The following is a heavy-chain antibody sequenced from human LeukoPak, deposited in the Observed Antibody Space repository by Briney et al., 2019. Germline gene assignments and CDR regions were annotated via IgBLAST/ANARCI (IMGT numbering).Heavy chain of an antibody. CDR2: ISPNSGGT. J-gene: IGHJ4*02. Sequence: GASVKVSCKASGYTFTAYYIHWVRQAPGQGLEWMGWISPNSGGTNYAQKFQGRVTMTRDTSISTAYMELSRLRSDDTAVYYCARVLYGSGSYYDDYWGQGTLVTVSS. CDR3: ARVLYGSGSYYDDY. CDR1: GYTFTAYY. D-gene: IGHD3-10*01. V-gene: IGHV1-2*02.